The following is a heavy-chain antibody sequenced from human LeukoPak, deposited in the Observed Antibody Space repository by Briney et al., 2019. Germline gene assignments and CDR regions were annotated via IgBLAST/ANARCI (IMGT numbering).Heavy chain of an antibody. CDR1: GGSFSGYY. V-gene: IGHV4-34*01. D-gene: IGHD6-13*01. CDR2: INHSGST. J-gene: IGHJ6*02. Sequence: SETLSLTCAVYGGSFSGYYWSWIRQPPGKGLEWIGEINHSGSTNYNPSLKSRVTISVDTSKNQFSLKLSSVTAADTAVYYCASPVPYSSHKYGMDVWGQGTTVTVSS. CDR3: ASPVPYSSHKYGMDV.